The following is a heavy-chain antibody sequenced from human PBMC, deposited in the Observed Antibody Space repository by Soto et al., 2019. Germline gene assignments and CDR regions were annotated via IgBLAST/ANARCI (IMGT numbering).Heavy chain of an antibody. D-gene: IGHD2-15*01. CDR2: ISSTGSGT. CDR3: VRDLHEPLATDALRVAN. CDR1: GFTFSSYE. V-gene: IGHV3-48*03. J-gene: IGHJ4*02. Sequence: GGSLRLSCAASGFTFSSYEMHWVRQAPWKGLEWISYISSTGSGTHYADSVKGRFTMSRDNTKNSVSLQMSSLRAEDTAVYYCVRDLHEPLATDALRVANWGQGTQVTVSS.